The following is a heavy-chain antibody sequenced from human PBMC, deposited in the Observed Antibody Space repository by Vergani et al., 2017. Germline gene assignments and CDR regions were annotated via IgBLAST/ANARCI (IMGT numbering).Heavy chain of an antibody. CDR3: ARDRYYLGSGSYPYFYYYGLDV. J-gene: IGHJ6*02. CDR1: GFDFSSYI. Sequence: QLVESGGGWVQPGGSLRLSCVVSGFDFSSYIMNWVRQAPGKGLEWVLFVSTGTKSQSYAESVKGRFTISRDSAKNSLYLQMDSLRAEDTAVYYYARDRYYLGSGSYPYFYYYGLDVWGQGTAVTVSS. CDR2: VSTGTKSQ. V-gene: IGHV3-48*01. D-gene: IGHD3-10*01.